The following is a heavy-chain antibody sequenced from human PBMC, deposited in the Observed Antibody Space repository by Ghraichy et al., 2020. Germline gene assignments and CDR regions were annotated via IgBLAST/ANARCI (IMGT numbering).Heavy chain of an antibody. D-gene: IGHD6-19*01. CDR1: GFTVSSNY. CDR2: IYSGGST. Sequence: GESLNISCAASGFTVSSNYMSWVRQAPGKGLEWVSVIYSGGSTYYADSVKGRFTISRDNSKNTLYLQMNSLRAEDTAVYYCARVKSSGWYGYYYMDIWGKGTTVTVSS. J-gene: IGHJ6*03. CDR3: ARVKSSGWYGYYYMDI. V-gene: IGHV3-66*01.